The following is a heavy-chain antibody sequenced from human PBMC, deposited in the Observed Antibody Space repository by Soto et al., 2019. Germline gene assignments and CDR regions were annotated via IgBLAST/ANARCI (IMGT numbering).Heavy chain of an antibody. J-gene: IGHJ4*02. V-gene: IGHV4-39*07. CDR1: GDSISSDSYY. CDR3: AREYYGSGSYKLFDY. Sequence: SETLSLTCTVSGDSISSDSYYWSWIRQPPWKGLEWIGENNHSGSTNYNPSLKSRVTISVHTSKNQFSPKLRSVTAADTAVYYCAREYYGSGSYKLFDYWGQGTLVTV. CDR2: NNHSGST. D-gene: IGHD3-10*01.